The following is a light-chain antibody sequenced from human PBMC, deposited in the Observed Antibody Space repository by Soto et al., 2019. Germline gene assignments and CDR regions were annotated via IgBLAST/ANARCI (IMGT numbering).Light chain of an antibody. CDR3: QVWDSSSDPVV. CDR2: YDS. CDR1: NIGSKS. V-gene: IGLV3-21*04. Sequence: VLTQPPSVSVAPGKTARITCGGNNIGSKSGHWYQQKPGQAPVLVIYYDSDRPSGIPERFSGSNSGNTATLTISRVEAGDEADYYCQVWDSSSDPVVFGGGTKLTVL. J-gene: IGLJ2*01.